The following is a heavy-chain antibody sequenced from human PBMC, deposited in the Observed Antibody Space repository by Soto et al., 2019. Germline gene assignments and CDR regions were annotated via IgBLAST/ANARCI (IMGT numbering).Heavy chain of an antibody. CDR3: ARGCISTSCLDAFDI. CDR1: GGSISSSSYY. CDR2: IYYSGST. D-gene: IGHD2-2*01. Sequence: QLQLQESGPGLVKPSETLSLTCTVSGGSISSSSYYWGWIRQPPGKGLEWIGSIYYSGSTYYNPSLKSRVPIPVDTSKNQFSLKLSSVTAADTAVYYCARGCISTSCLDAFDIWGQGTMVTVSS. J-gene: IGHJ3*02. V-gene: IGHV4-39*01.